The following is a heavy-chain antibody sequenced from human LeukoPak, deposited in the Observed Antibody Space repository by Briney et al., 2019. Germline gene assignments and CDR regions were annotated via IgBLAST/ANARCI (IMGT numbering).Heavy chain of an antibody. CDR1: GGSISSGGYY. D-gene: IGHD2-2*01. CDR2: IYHSGST. Sequence: SETLSLTCTVSGGSISSGGYYSSWIRQPPGKGLEWIGYIYHSGSTYYNPSLKSRVTISVDRSKNQFSLKLSSVTAADTAVYYCARAQEDIVVVPAAIRFDYWGQGTLVTVSS. V-gene: IGHV4-30-2*01. CDR3: ARAQEDIVVVPAAIRFDY. J-gene: IGHJ4*02.